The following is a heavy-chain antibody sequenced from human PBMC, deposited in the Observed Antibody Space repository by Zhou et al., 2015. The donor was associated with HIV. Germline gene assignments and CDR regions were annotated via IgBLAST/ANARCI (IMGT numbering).Heavy chain of an antibody. Sequence: EVQVVESGGGLVQPGGSLRLSCAPSGFSLSAYSMNWVRQAAGKGLEWVGRIRSKANSYATAYAASVKGRFTISRDDSKNTAYLQMNSLKTEDTAVYYCTRHLGFYSNYVFDYWAREPWSPSPQ. J-gene: IGHJ4*02. CDR2: IRSKANSYAT. CDR1: GFSLSAYS. D-gene: IGHD4-11*01. CDR3: TRHLGFYSNYVFDY. V-gene: IGHV3-73*01.